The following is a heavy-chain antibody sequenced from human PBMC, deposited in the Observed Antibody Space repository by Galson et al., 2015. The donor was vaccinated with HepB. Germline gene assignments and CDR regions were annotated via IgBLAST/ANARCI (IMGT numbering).Heavy chain of an antibody. CDR3: ARSRVERIVAGTFDN. CDR1: GFTFSNYA. V-gene: IGHV3-23*01. Sequence: LRLSCAASGFTFSNYAMSWVRQAAGKGLEWVSAISRSGGSTYYADSVKGRFTISRDNSKNTVYLHMISLRVEDTAVYYCARSRVERIVAGTFDNWGQGTLVTVSS. CDR2: ISRSGGST. D-gene: IGHD6-19*01. J-gene: IGHJ4*02.